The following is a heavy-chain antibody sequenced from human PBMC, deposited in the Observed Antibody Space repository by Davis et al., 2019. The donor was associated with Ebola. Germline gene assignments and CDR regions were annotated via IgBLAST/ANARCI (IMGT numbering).Heavy chain of an antibody. J-gene: IGHJ3*02. CDR3: AKDLSPYYGVAFDI. D-gene: IGHD3-16*01. V-gene: IGHV3-9*01. Sequence: SLKISCAASGFTFDDYAMHWVRQAPGKGLEWVSGISWNSGNIGYADSVKGRFTISRDNAKNSLYLQMNSLRAEDTALYYCAKDLSPYYGVAFDIWGQGTMVTVSS. CDR1: GFTFDDYA. CDR2: ISWNSGNI.